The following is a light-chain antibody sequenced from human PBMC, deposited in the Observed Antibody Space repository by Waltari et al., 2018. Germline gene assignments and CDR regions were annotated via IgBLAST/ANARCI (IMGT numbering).Light chain of an antibody. J-gene: IGKJ1*01. V-gene: IGKV3-11*01. CDR3: QQCNNSPPT. CDR1: QSVSSQ. CDR2: DAS. Sequence: EIVLTQSPATLSLSTGEGANLSCRASQSVSSQLVWYQQKRGQAPRLLIYDASNRATGIPAMFSGSGSGTDFTLTISSLEPEDFAVYYCQQCNNSPPTFGQGTKVEIK.